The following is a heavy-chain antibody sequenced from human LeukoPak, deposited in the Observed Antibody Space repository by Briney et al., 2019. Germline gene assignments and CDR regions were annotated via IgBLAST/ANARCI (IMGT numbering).Heavy chain of an antibody. J-gene: IGHJ4*01. CDR2: ITNSGTST. Sequence: GGSLRLSCAASGFIFSNYHMNWVRQAPGKGLECISYITNSGTSTSYADSVKGRFTISRDNAKNSLYLQMSSLRVEDTAVYYCATDLGWNDFPPDYWGQGILVAVSS. CDR3: ATDLGWNDFPPDY. CDR1: GFIFSNYH. V-gene: IGHV3-48*04. D-gene: IGHD1-1*01.